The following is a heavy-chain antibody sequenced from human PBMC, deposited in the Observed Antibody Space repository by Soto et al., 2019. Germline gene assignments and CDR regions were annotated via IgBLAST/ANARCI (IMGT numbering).Heavy chain of an antibody. D-gene: IGHD2-15*01. J-gene: IGHJ5*01. CDR1: GLTFRSYW. V-gene: IGHV3-74*03. CDR3: VKDMQLWRLDS. Sequence: GGSLRLSCAASGLTFRSYWMHWVRQAPGKGLVWVSRINTDGSVAMYVDSVKGRFTISRDNAKNTLYLHMNSLRAEDTAVYYCVKDMQLWRLDSWAQGTLVTVSS. CDR2: INTDGSVA.